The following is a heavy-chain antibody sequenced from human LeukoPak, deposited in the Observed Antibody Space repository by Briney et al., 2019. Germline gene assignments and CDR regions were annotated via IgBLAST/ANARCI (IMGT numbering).Heavy chain of an antibody. CDR2: INPNSGGT. CDR3: ARDWGYCSGGSCYRGAFDI. Sequence: ASVKVSCKASGYTFTGYYMHWVRQAPGQGLEWMGWINPNSGGTNYAQKFQGRVTMTRDMSTSTVYMELSSLRSEGTAVYYCARDWGYCSGGSCYRGAFDIWGQGTMVTVSS. CDR1: GYTFTGYY. V-gene: IGHV1-2*02. J-gene: IGHJ3*02. D-gene: IGHD2-15*01.